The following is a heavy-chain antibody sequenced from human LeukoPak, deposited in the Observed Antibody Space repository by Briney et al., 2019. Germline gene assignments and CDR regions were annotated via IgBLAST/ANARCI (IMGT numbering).Heavy chain of an antibody. J-gene: IGHJ4*02. V-gene: IGHV4-38-2*02. CDR2: IYHSGST. CDR1: GYSISSGYH. Sequence: SETLSLTCSVSGYSISSGYHWGWIRQPPGKGLEWIGEIYHSGSTNYNPSLKGRVTISVDKSKNQFSLKLSSVTAADTAVYYCARDRSDSIVVVPAAMSWGFDYWGQGTLVTVSS. D-gene: IGHD2-2*01. CDR3: ARDRSDSIVVVPAAMSWGFDY.